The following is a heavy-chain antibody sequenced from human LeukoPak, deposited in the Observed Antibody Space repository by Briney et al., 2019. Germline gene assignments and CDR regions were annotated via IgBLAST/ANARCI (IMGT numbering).Heavy chain of an antibody. CDR1: GGSISSYY. CDR2: IYSSGST. J-gene: IGHJ4*02. CDR3: ARLRFDFWSGYTHPYFDY. V-gene: IGHV4-4*08. Sequence: PSETLSLTCTVSGGSISSYYWSWIRQPPGKGLEWIGYIYSSGSTNYNPSLKSRVTISVDTSKIQFSLKLSSVAATDTAVYFCARLRFDFWSGYTHPYFDYWGQGTLVTVSS. D-gene: IGHD3-3*01.